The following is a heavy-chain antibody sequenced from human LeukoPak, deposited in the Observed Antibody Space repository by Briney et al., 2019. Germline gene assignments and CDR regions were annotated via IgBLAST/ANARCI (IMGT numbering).Heavy chain of an antibody. Sequence: SETLSLTCTVSGGSVSSGDYYWSWIRQPPGKGLEWIGYIHYSGSTYYNPSLKSRVSISVDTSKNQFSLKLSSVTAADTAVYYCARAGWGSDYYYYMDVWGKGTTVTVSS. CDR3: ARAGWGSDYYYYMDV. D-gene: IGHD2-21*01. CDR2: IHYSGST. J-gene: IGHJ6*03. V-gene: IGHV4-30-4*02. CDR1: GGSVSSGDYY.